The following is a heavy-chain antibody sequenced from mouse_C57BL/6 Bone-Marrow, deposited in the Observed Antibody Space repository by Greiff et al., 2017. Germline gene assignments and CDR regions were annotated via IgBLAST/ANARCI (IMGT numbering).Heavy chain of an antibody. CDR2: IDPENGDT. CDR1: GFNIKDDY. CDR3: TTDFHAMDY. J-gene: IGHJ4*01. Sequence: EVKLMESGAELVRPGASVKLSCTASGFNIKDDYMHWVKQRPEQGLEWIGWIDPENGDTEYASKFQGKATITADTSSNTAYLQLSSLTSEDTAVYYCTTDFHAMDYWGQGTSVTVSS. V-gene: IGHV14-4*01.